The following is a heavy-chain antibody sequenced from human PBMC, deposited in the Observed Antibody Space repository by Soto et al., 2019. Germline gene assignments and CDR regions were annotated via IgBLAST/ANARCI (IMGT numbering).Heavy chain of an antibody. D-gene: IGHD3-3*01. CDR2: IKSKSDGATT. V-gene: IGHV3-15*01. J-gene: IGHJ5*02. CDR3: TTGLTIFGGVIDP. CDR1: GFTFSNAL. Sequence: GGSLRLSCAASGFTFSNALMTWVRQAPGKGLEWVGRIKSKSDGATTDYAAPARGRFIISRDDSQSTRYLQMNSLKTEDTAVDYCTTGLTIFGGVIDPWGQGTVVTVSS.